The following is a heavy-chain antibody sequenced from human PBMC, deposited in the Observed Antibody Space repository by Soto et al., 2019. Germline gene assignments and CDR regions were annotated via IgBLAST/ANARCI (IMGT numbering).Heavy chain of an antibody. Sequence: QVQLVQSGAEVKKPGASVKVSCKASGYTFISYYIYWVRQAPGQGLEWMGILNPSGGGTSYAQRFQGRVTMTRDTSTSTVYMELSSLRSEDTAVYFCARNELYGLDVWGQGTTVTVSS. CDR1: GYTFISYY. CDR3: ARNELYGLDV. D-gene: IGHD1-1*01. J-gene: IGHJ6*02. CDR2: LNPSGGGT. V-gene: IGHV1-46*01.